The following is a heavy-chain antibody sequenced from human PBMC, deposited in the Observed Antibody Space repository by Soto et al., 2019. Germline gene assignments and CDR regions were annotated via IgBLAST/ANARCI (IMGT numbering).Heavy chain of an antibody. CDR3: ARPFPDNTYYYYGMDI. CDR1: GFTFSSYA. J-gene: IGHJ6*02. Sequence: HPGGSLRLSCAASGFTFSSYAMSWVRQAPGKGLEWVSTISRSGDTTYYADSVKGRFTVSRDNSKNALYLQLNSLRAEDTAVYYCARPFPDNTYYYYGMDIWGQGTTVTVSS. D-gene: IGHD1-1*01. CDR2: ISRSGDTT. V-gene: IGHV3-23*01.